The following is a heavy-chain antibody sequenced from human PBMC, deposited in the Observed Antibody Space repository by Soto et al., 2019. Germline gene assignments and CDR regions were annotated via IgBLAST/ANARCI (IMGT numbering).Heavy chain of an antibody. V-gene: IGHV3-23*01. CDR2: ISGSGDGT. D-gene: IGHD3-10*01. J-gene: IGHJ6*02. CDR1: GFTFSSYA. CDR3: AKGSLGESHLNYAMDV. Sequence: EVQLLESGGGLVQPGGPLRLSCAASGFTFSSYAMTWVRQAPGKGLEWVLAISGSGDGTYYADSVKGRFTISRDNSKNTLYLQMSSLRAEDTAVYYCAKGSLGESHLNYAMDVWGQGTTVTVSS.